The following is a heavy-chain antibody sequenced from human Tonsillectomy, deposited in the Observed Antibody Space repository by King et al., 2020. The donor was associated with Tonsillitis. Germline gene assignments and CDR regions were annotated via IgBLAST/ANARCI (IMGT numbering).Heavy chain of an antibody. CDR1: GFTFSTYA. CDR2: ISYDGSNK. Sequence: VQLVESGGGVVQPGRSLRLSCAASGFTFSTYAMHWVRQAPGKGLEWVAVISYDGSNKYYADSVKGRFPISRDNSKNTLYLQMNSLRAEDTAVYYCARFSGNPVDYWGQGTLVTVSS. J-gene: IGHJ4*02. D-gene: IGHD3-10*01. CDR3: ARFSGNPVDY. V-gene: IGHV3-30*04.